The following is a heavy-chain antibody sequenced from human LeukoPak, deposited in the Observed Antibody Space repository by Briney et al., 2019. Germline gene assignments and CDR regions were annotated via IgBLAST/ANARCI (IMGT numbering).Heavy chain of an antibody. J-gene: IGHJ2*01. V-gene: IGHV4-4*09. CDR3: ARQGGCSSTSCLNFDL. D-gene: IGHD2-2*01. CDR1: GGSISSYY. Sequence: SETLSLTCTVSGGSISSYYWSWIRQPPGKGLEWIGYIYTSGSTNYNPSLRSRVTISVDTSKNQFSLKLSSVTAADTAVYYCARQGGCSSTSCLNFDLWGRGTLVTVSS. CDR2: IYTSGST.